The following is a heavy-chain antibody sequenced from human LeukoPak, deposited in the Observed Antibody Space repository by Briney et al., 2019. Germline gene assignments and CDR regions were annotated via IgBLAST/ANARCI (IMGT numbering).Heavy chain of an antibody. CDR3: ARRGLELRGDYDYYTDV. J-gene: IGHJ6*03. CDR2: VYPGDSDT. V-gene: IGHV5-51*01. CDR1: GYTFTSYW. Sequence: GESLKISCKASGYTFTSYWIGWVRQMPGKGLEWMGIVYPGDSDTRCSPSFQGQVTISADKSINTAYLHWSRLKTSDTAIYYCARRGLELRGDYDYYTDVWGKGTTVTVSS. D-gene: IGHD1-7*01.